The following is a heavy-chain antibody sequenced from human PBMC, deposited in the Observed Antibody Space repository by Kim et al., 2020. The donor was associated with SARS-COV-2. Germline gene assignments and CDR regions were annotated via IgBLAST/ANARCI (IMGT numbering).Heavy chain of an antibody. CDR2: IYYSGST. CDR3: AREIHSGPIAALDY. J-gene: IGHJ4*02. D-gene: IGHD1-26*01. V-gene: IGHV4-59*01. Sequence: SETLSLTCTVSGGSISSYYWSWIRQPPGKGLEWIGYIYYSGSTNYNPSLKSRVTISVDTSKNQFSLKLSSVTAADTAVYYCAREIHSGPIAALDYWGQGTLVTVSS. CDR1: GGSISSYY.